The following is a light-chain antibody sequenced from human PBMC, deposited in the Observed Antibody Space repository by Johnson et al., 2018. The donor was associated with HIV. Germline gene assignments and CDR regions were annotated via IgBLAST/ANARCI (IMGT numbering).Light chain of an antibody. V-gene: IGLV1-51*02. J-gene: IGLJ1*01. Sequence: QSVLTQPPSVSAAPGQKVTISCSGSSSNIGNNYVSWYQQLPGTAPKLLIYENNKRPSGIPDRFSGSKSGTSATLGITGLQTEDEADYFCGTWDSSLSAGFFGTGTKVTVL. CDR3: GTWDSSLSAGF. CDR2: ENN. CDR1: SSNIGNNY.